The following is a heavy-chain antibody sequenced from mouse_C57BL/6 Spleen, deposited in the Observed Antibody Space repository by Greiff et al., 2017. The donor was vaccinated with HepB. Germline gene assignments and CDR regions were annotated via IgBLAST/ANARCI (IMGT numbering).Heavy chain of an antibody. CDR1: GFTFSDYG. V-gene: IGHV5-17*01. D-gene: IGHD1-1*01. CDR2: ISSGSSTI. CDR3: ARPNTTVVEGWYFDV. J-gene: IGHJ1*03. Sequence: EVMLVESGGGLVKPGGSLKLSCAASGFTFSDYGMHWVRQAPEKGLEWVAYISSGSSTIYYADTVKGRFTISRDNAKNTLFLQMTSLRSEDTAMYYCARPNTTVVEGWYFDVWGTGTTVTVSS.